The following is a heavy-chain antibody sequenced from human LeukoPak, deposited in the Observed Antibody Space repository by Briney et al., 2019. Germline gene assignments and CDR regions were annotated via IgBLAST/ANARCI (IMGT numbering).Heavy chain of an antibody. CDR2: ITTSGTYI. CDR1: GFTFTRFN. CDR3: ARPFYYDSNGGEGMDV. Sequence: GGSLRLSCAVSGFTFTRFNMNWVRQAPGKGLELVSSITTSGTYIYYADSVKGRFTISRDNAKNSLYLQMNSLRVEDTAVYYCARPFYYDSNGGEGMDVWGQGTTVTVSS. V-gene: IGHV3-21*06. D-gene: IGHD3-22*01. J-gene: IGHJ6*02.